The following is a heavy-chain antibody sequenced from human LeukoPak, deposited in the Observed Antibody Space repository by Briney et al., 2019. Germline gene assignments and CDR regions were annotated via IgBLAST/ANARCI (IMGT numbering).Heavy chain of an antibody. CDR1: GFTFSSYW. CDR3: ALALDY. Sequence: GGSLRLSCEASGFTFSSYWMSWVRQAPGKGLEWVANIKQDGSEKYYVDSVKGRFTISRDNAKNSLYLQMNSLRAEDTAVYYCALALDYWGQGTLVTVSS. J-gene: IGHJ4*02. V-gene: IGHV3-7*01. CDR2: IKQDGSEK.